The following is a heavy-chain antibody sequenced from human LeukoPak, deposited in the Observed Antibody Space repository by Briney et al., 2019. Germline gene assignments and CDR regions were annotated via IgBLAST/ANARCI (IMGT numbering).Heavy chain of an antibody. D-gene: IGHD6-19*01. V-gene: IGHV3-11*01. CDR1: GFTFSDYY. J-gene: IGHJ5*02. CDR3: ARDAAVAGTTDWFDP. Sequence: GSLRLSCAASGFTFSDYYMSWIRQAPGKGLEWVSYISSSGSTIYYADSVKGRFTISRDNAKNSLYLQMSSLRAEDTAVYYCARDAAVAGTTDWFDPWGQGTLVTVSS. CDR2: ISSSGSTI.